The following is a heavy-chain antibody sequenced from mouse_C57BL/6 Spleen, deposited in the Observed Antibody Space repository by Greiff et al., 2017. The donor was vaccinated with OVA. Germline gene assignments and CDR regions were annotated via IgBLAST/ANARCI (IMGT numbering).Heavy chain of an antibody. V-gene: IGHV1-59*01. CDR2: IDPSDSYT. CDR1: GYTFTSYW. D-gene: IGHD1-1*01. CDR3: ARGGTGSSYGDFDV. Sequence: QVQLQQPGAELVRPGTSVKLSCKASGYTFTSYWMHWVKQRPGQGLEWIGVIDPSDSYTNYNQKFKGKATLTVDTSSSTAYMQLSSLTSEDSAVYYGARGGTGSSYGDFDVWGTGTTVTVSS. J-gene: IGHJ1*03.